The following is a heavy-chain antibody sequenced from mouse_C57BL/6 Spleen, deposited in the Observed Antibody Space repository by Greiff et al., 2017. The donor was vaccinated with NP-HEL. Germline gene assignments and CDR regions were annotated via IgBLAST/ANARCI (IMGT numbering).Heavy chain of an antibody. J-gene: IGHJ3*01. V-gene: IGHV1-53*01. CDR3: GRGIYYYGPFAY. D-gene: IGHD1-1*01. CDR2: INPSNGGT. Sequence: QVQLKQSGTELVKPGASVKLSCKASGYTFTSYWMHWVKQRPGQGLEWIGNINPSNGGTNYNEKFKSKATLTVDKSSSTAYMQLSSLTSEDSAVYYCGRGIYYYGPFAYWGQGTLVTVSA. CDR1: GYTFTSYW.